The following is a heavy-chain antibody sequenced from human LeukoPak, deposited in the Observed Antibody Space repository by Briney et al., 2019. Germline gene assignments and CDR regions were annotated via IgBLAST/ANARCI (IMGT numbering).Heavy chain of an antibody. CDR1: GGPISSSSYY. CDR2: IYYSGST. V-gene: IGHV4-39*07. D-gene: IGHD6-13*01. CDR3: ARDRWNSSLPWNLTYYFDY. Sequence: PSETLSLTCTVSGGPISSSSYYWGWIRQPPGKGLEWIGSIYYSGSTYYNPSLKSRVTISVDTSKNQFSLKLSSVTAADTAVYYCARDRWNSSLPWNLTYYFDYWGQGTLVTVSS. J-gene: IGHJ4*02.